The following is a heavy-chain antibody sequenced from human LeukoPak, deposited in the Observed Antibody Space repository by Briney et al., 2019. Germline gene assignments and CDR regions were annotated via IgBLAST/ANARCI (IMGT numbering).Heavy chain of an antibody. D-gene: IGHD6-19*01. V-gene: IGHV1-24*01. CDR1: GYTLTELS. Sequence: ASVKVSCKVSGYTLTELSMHWVRQAPGKGLEWMGGFDPEDGETIYAQKFQGRVTVTEDTSTDTAYMELSSLRSEDTAVYYCATGVSSGYGYWGQGTLVTVSS. CDR2: FDPEDGET. J-gene: IGHJ4*02. CDR3: ATGVSSGYGY.